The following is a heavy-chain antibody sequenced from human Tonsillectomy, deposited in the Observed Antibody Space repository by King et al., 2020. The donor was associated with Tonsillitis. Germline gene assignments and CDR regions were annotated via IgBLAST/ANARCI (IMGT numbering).Heavy chain of an antibody. V-gene: IGHV3-48*03. CDR3: ARDSGYTIFDY. D-gene: IGHD5-12*01. J-gene: IGHJ4*02. Sequence: VQLVESGGGLVQPGGSLRLSCAASGFTFSSYGMNWVRQAPGKGLEWVSYIGNSGRAIYYADCVKGRFTISRDNAKNLLYLQMNSLRAEDTAVYYCARDSGYTIFDYWGQGTLVTVSS. CDR1: GFTFSSYG. CDR2: IGNSGRAI.